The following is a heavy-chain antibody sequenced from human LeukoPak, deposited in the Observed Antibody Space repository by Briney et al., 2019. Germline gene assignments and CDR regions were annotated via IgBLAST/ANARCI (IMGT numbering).Heavy chain of an antibody. CDR3: ARASRGYCSSTSCAGDY. J-gene: IGHJ4*02. Sequence: GASVKVSCKASGYTFTSYGINWVRQAPGQGLEWMGWISGYNGNTNYAQKVQGRVTMTTDTSTSPAYMELRSLRSDDTAVYYCARASRGYCSSTSCAGDYWGQGTLVIVSS. D-gene: IGHD2-2*01. CDR2: ISGYNGNT. CDR1: GYTFTSYG. V-gene: IGHV1-18*01.